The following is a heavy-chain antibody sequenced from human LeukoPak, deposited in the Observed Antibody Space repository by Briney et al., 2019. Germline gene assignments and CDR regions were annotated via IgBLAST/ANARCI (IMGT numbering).Heavy chain of an antibody. V-gene: IGHV1-69*05. CDR3: ARDHDILTGYLDY. Sequence: SSVKISSKASGGTFSSYAISWVRQAPGQGLEWMGGIIPIFGTANYAQKFQGRVTITTDESTSTAHMELSSLRSEDTAVYYCARDHDILTGYLDYWGQGTLVTVSS. CDR2: IIPIFGTA. D-gene: IGHD3-9*01. CDR1: GGTFSSYA. J-gene: IGHJ4*02.